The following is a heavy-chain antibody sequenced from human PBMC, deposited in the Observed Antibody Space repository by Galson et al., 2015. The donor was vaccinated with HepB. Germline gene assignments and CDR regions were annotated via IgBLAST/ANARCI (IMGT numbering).Heavy chain of an antibody. D-gene: IGHD6-19*01. J-gene: IGHJ3*02. V-gene: IGHV3-23*01. CDR1: GFSFSNYA. CDR3: AKSKDSGWSYNAFDM. Sequence: SLRLSCAASGFSFSNYAMTWVRQPPGKGLQWVATISGRGVTTFDADPVKGQFTISRDNSKSTLYLEMNSLRADDTAVYFCAKSKDSGWSYNAFDMWGQGTMVTVSS. CDR2: ISGRGVTT.